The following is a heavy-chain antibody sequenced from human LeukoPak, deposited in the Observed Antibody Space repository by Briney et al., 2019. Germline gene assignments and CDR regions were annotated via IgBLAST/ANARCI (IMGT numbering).Heavy chain of an antibody. D-gene: IGHD4-17*01. CDR1: GFTFSSYS. V-gene: IGHV3-21*04. CDR2: ISSSSSYI. CDR3: ARTTVTTVHYYYYGMDV. J-gene: IGHJ6*02. Sequence: PGGSLRLSCAASGFTFSSYSMNWVRQAPGKGLEWVSSISSSSSYIYYADSVKGRFTISRDNAKNSLYLQMNSLRAEDTAVYYCARTTVTTVHYYYYGMDVWGQGTTVTVSS.